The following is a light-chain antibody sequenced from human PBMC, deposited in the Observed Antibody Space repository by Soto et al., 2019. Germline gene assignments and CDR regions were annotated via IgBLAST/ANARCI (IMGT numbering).Light chain of an antibody. CDR3: SSYTSSSTYV. J-gene: IGLJ1*01. CDR2: DVS. Sequence: QSALTQPASVSGSPGQSITISCTGTSSDVVGYNYVSWYQQHPGKAPKLMIYDVSNRPAGVSNRFSGSKSGNTASLTISGLQSEDEADYYFSSYTSSSTYVFGTGTKVTVL. V-gene: IGLV2-14*01. CDR1: SSDVVGYNY.